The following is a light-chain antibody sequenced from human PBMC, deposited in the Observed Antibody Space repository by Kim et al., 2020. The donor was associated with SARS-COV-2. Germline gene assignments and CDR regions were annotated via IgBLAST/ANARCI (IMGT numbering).Light chain of an antibody. J-gene: IGLJ3*02. CDR2: RNN. V-gene: IGLV10-54*01. Sequence: QTATLTCTGNNDNVGRQGAAWLQQHQGHPPKVLSDRNNNRRSGISERFSASRSGNTASLIITGLQSEDEANYYCSAWDISLNAVVFGGGTQLTVL. CDR1: NDNVGRQG. CDR3: SAWDISLNAVV.